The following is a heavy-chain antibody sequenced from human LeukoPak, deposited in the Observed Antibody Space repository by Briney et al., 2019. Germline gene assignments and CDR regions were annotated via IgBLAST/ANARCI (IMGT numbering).Heavy chain of an antibody. CDR3: ARGYAYCGGDCYFDY. Sequence: ASVKVSCKASGYTFTGYYMHWVRPAPGQGLEWMGWINPNSGGTNYAQKFQGRVTMTRDTSISTAYMELSRLRSDDTAVYYCARGYAYCGGDCYFDYWGQGALVTVSS. CDR1: GYTFTGYY. J-gene: IGHJ4*02. D-gene: IGHD2-21*02. CDR2: INPNSGGT. V-gene: IGHV1-2*02.